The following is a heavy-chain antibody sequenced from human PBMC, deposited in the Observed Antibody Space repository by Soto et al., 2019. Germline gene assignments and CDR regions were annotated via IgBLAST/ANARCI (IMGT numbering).Heavy chain of an antibody. D-gene: IGHD2-2*01. CDR2: IYYSGST. J-gene: IGHJ6*02. Sequence: KTSETLSLTCTVSGGSISSGGYYWSWIRQHPGKGLEWIGYIYYSGSTYYNPSLKSRVTISVDTSKNQFSLKLSSVTAADTAVYYCARDCSSTSCSRGYYYGMDVWGQGTTVTVSS. CDR1: GGSISSGGYY. CDR3: ARDCSSTSCSRGYYYGMDV. V-gene: IGHV4-31*03.